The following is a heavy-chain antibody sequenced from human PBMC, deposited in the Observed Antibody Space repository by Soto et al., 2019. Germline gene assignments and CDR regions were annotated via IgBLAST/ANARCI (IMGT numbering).Heavy chain of an antibody. D-gene: IGHD2-15*01. CDR3: ATGAATSPFDY. J-gene: IGHJ4*02. CDR1: GGSISSGDYY. V-gene: IGHV4-30-4*01. CDR2: IYYSGST. Sequence: SETLSLTCTVSGGSISSGDYYWSWIRQPPGKGLEWIGYIYYSGSTYYNPSLKSRVTISLDTSKNQFSLKLSSVTAADTAVYYCATGAATSPFDYWGQGTLVAVSS.